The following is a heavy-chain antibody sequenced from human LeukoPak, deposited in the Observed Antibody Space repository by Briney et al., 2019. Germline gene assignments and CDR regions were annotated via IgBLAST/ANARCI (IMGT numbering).Heavy chain of an antibody. V-gene: IGHV1-2*02. Sequence: ASVKVSCKASGYTFTGYYMHWVRQAPGQGLEWMGWINPNSGGTNYAQKFQGRVTMTRDTSISTAYMELGRLRSDDTAVYYCARDPPTYYYDSSGYYPFDYWGQGTLVTVSS. J-gene: IGHJ4*02. CDR3: ARDPPTYYYDSSGYYPFDY. D-gene: IGHD3-22*01. CDR2: INPNSGGT. CDR1: GYTFTGYY.